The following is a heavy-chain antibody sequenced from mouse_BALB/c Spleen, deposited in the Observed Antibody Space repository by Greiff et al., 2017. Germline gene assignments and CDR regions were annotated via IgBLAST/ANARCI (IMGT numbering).Heavy chain of an antibody. D-gene: IGHD2-4*01. CDR2: IWSGGST. Sequence: VQLQQSGPGLVQPSQSLSITCTVSGFSLTSYGVHWVRQYPGKGLEWLGVIWSGGSTAYNAAFISRLSISKDNSKSQVFLKMNSLQANDTAIYYCARSAAYDYDDAMDYWGQGTSVTVSA. J-gene: IGHJ4*01. V-gene: IGHV2-2*02. CDR3: ARSAAYDYDDAMDY. CDR1: GFSLTSYG.